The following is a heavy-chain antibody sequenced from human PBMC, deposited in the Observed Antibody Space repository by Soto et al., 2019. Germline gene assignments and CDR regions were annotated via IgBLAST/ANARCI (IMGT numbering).Heavy chain of an antibody. CDR3: ARDRTLWFGELFSYYYGMDV. Sequence: PGGSLRLSCAASGFTFSSYWMHWVRQAPGKGLVWVSRINSDGSSTSYADSVKGRFTISRDNAKNTLYLQMNSLRAEDTAVYYCARDRTLWFGELFSYYYGMDVWGQGTTVTV. D-gene: IGHD3-10*01. CDR1: GFTFSSYW. CDR2: INSDGSST. V-gene: IGHV3-74*01. J-gene: IGHJ6*02.